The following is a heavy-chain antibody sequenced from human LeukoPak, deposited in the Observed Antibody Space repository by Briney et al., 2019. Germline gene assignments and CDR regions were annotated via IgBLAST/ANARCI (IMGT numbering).Heavy chain of an antibody. V-gene: IGHV4-34*01. CDR2: INHSGST. D-gene: IGHD2-8*01. J-gene: IGHJ4*02. Sequence: PSETLSLTCAVYGGSFSGYYWSWIRQPPGKGLEWIGEINHSGSTNYNPSLKSRVTISVDTSKSQFSLKLSSVTAADTAVYYCASLYCTNGVCYAYWGQGTLVTVSS. CDR1: GGSFSGYY. CDR3: ASLYCTNGVCYAY.